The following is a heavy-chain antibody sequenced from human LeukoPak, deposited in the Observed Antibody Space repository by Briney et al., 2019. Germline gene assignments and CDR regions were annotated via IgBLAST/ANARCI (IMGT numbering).Heavy chain of an antibody. Sequence: ASVKVSCKASGYTFTSYAMNWVRQAPGQGLEWMGWINTNTGNPTYAQGFTGRFVFSLDTSVSTAYLQISSLKAEDTAVYYCAREIEDSSSWGDAFDIWGQGTMVTVSS. CDR3: AREIEDSSSWGDAFDI. D-gene: IGHD6-13*01. J-gene: IGHJ3*02. V-gene: IGHV7-4-1*02. CDR2: INTNTGNP. CDR1: GYTFTSYA.